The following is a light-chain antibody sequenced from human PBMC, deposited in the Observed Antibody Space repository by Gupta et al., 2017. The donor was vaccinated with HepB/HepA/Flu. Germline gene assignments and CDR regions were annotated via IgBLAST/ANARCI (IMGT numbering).Light chain of an antibody. CDR3: QAWDINTAYV. Sequence: SYALTQPPSVSVSPGHTASITCSGDKLGDKFVCWYQQKPGQSPVLVIYQDDKRPAGIPERFSGSNSGNTATLTISGTQAMDEADYYCQAWDINTAYVFGIGTKVTVL. CDR1: KLGDKF. CDR2: QDD. V-gene: IGLV3-1*01. J-gene: IGLJ1*01.